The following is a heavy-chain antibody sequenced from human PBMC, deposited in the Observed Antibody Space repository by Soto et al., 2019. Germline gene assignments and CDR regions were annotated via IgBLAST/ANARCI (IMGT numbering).Heavy chain of an antibody. CDR2: IKQDGSEK. Sequence: GGSLRLSCAASGFTFSSYWMSWVRQAPGKGLEWVANIKQDGSEKYYVDSVKGRFTISRDNAKNSLYLQMNSLRAEDTAVYYCARSGPSYSVFWSGYFDYWGQGTLVTVSS. V-gene: IGHV3-7*01. J-gene: IGHJ4*02. CDR3: ARSGPSYSVFWSGYFDY. CDR1: GFTFSSYW. D-gene: IGHD3-3*01.